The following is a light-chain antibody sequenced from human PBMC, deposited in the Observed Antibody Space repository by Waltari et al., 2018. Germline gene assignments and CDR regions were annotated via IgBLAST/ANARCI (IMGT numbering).Light chain of an antibody. J-gene: IGKJ1*01. Sequence: DIVMTQSPPSLPVTPGEPASISRRSSQSLLHSSGNTFLDWYVQKPGQAPQLLIYLVSNRASGVPDRFSGSGSGTDFTLKISRVEAEDVGLYYCMQARQTPWTFGQGTKVEIK. CDR3: MQARQTPWT. CDR2: LVS. CDR1: QSLLHSSGNTF. V-gene: IGKV2-28*01.